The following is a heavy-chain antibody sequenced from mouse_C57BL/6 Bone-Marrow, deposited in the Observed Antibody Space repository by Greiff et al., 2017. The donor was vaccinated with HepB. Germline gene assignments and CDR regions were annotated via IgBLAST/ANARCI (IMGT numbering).Heavy chain of an antibody. J-gene: IGHJ2*01. D-gene: IGHD1-1*01. CDR1: GYTFTSYW. CDR2: IDPSDSYT. Sequence: QVQLQQPGAELVRPGTSVKLSCKASGYTFTSYWMHWVKQRPGQGLEWIGVIDPSDSYTNYNQKFKGKATLTVDTSSSTAYMQLSSLTSEDAAVYYCARWGTTVVAPYYCDYWGQGTTLTVSS. V-gene: IGHV1-59*01. CDR3: ARWGTTVVAPYYCDY.